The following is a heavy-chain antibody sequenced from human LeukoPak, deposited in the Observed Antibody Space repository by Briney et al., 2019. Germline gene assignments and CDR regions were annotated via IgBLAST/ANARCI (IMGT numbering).Heavy chain of an antibody. V-gene: IGHV4-59*01. J-gene: IGHJ4*02. CDR1: GGSISNYY. CDR2: IFYTGGT. CDR3: ARASWAYSPFDS. Sequence: SETLSLTCTLSGGSISNYYWNWIRQPPGKGLEWVGYIFYTGGTNYNPSLKSRVTISEDTSKNQFSLKLTSVTAADTAVYYCARASWAYSPFDSWGQGTLVTVSS. D-gene: IGHD2-21*01.